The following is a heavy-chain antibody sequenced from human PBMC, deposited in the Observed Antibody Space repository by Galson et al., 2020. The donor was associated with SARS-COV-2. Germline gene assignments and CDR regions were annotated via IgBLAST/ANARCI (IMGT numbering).Heavy chain of an antibody. D-gene: IGHD5-18*01. Sequence: GGSLRLSCAASGFTFSSYGMHWVRQAPGKGLEWVAVISYDGSNKYYADSVKGRFTISRDNSKNTLYLQMNSLRAEDTAVYYCAKSGYSYGYPTIYFDYWGQGTLVTVSS. J-gene: IGHJ4*02. V-gene: IGHV3-30*18. CDR2: ISYDGSNK. CDR1: GFTFSSYG. CDR3: AKSGYSYGYPTIYFDY.